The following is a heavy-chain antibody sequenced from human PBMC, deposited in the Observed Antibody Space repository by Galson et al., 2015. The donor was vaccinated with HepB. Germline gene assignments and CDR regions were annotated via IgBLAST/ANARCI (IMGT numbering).Heavy chain of an antibody. D-gene: IGHD1-26*01. CDR2: ISTYNFNT. CDR1: GCTFTTYG. CDR3: ARARYSTSPPDY. V-gene: IGHV1-18*01. Sequence: SVKVSCKASGCTFTTYGISWVRQAPGQGLEWMGWISTYNFNTNFAQRLQDRVTMTTDTATSTAYIELRSLGSDDTAVYYCARARYSTSPPDYWGQGTLVTVSS. J-gene: IGHJ4*02.